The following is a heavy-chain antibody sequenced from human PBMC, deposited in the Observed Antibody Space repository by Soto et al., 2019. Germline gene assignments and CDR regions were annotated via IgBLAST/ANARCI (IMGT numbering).Heavy chain of an antibody. D-gene: IGHD3-22*01. Sequence: QLQLQESGPGLVKPSETLSLTCTVSGGSISSSDFYWGWLRQPPGKGLDFIGSMYYSGTTYYNPSLKYLLTISVDTSKNQFSLKLSAVTAADTAVYYCAVVDSTGNWFDPWGQGALVTVSS. J-gene: IGHJ5*02. CDR2: MYYSGTT. CDR1: GGSISSSDFY. CDR3: AVVDSTGNWFDP. V-gene: IGHV4-39*01.